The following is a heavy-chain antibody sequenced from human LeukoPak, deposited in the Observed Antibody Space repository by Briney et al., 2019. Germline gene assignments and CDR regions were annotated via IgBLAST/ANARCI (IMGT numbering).Heavy chain of an antibody. J-gene: IGHJ5*02. CDR2: IYYSGST. D-gene: IGHD6-13*01. Sequence: PSETLSLTCTVSGGSISSSSYYWGWIRQPPGKGLEWIGSIYYSGSTYYNPSLKSRATISVDTSKNQFSLKLSSVTAADTAVYYCARDRKQQRVGGISWFDPWGQGTLVTVSS. CDR3: ARDRKQQRVGGISWFDP. CDR1: GGSISSSSYY. V-gene: IGHV4-39*07.